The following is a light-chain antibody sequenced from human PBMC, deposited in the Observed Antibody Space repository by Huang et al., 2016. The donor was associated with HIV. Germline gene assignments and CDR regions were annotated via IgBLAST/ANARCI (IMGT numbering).Light chain of an antibody. CDR1: QAIGTY. CDR2: GAS. CDR3: LQTYSTPPLT. V-gene: IGKV1-39*01. J-gene: IGKJ4*01. Sequence: DIQMTQSPSSLPASVGDRVTITCRASQAIGTYLNWYQHKPGKAPKLLLYGASNLRGGVPSRFSGSVSGTHFTLTISSLLSEDFATYYCLQTYSTPPLTFGGGTRVEIK.